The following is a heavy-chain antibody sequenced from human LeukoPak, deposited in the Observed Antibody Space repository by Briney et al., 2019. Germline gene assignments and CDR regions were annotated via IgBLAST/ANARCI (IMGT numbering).Heavy chain of an antibody. J-gene: IGHJ4*02. V-gene: IGHV1-2*02. CDR2: INPNSGGT. D-gene: IGHD6-13*01. CDR1: GYTFTGYY. Sequence: ASVTVSCKASGYTFTGYYMHWVRQAPGQGLEWMGWINPNSGGTNYAQKFQGRVTMTRDTSISTAYMELSRLRSDDTAVYYCARAGGSYSSSWYLRYWGQGTLVTVSS. CDR3: ARAGGSYSSSWYLRY.